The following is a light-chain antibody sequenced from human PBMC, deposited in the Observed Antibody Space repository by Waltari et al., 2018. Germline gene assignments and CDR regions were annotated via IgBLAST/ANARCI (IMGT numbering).Light chain of an antibody. Sequence: QSSRTQPAYVSGYPGQSITISCRGTNSDVGGSNYVFWFQQPPGKAPKLTIYEVTYRPSGVSNLFSGSKSGNTASLTISGLQAEDESDYYCSSYTSSSLVVFGGVTKLTVL. CDR2: EVT. J-gene: IGLJ2*01. CDR3: SSYTSSSLVV. V-gene: IGLV2-14*01. CDR1: NSDVGGSNY.